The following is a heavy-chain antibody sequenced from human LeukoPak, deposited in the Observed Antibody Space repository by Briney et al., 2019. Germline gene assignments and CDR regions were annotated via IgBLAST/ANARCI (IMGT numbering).Heavy chain of an antibody. CDR2: IYYSGST. D-gene: IGHD3-22*01. CDR1: GGSISGYY. J-gene: IGHJ5*02. V-gene: IGHV4-59*01. CDR3: ARALDSSGYYSNGYNWFDP. Sequence: SETLSLTCTVSGGSISGYYWSWIRQPPGKGLEWIGYIYYSGSTNYNPSLKSRVTISVDTSKNQFSLKLSSVTAADTAVYYCARALDSSGYYSNGYNWFDPWGQGTLVTVSS.